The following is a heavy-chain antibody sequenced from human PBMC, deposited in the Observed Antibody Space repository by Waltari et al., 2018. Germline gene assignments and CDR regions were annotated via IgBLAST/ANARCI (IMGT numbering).Heavy chain of an antibody. CDR2: IKQDENEK. J-gene: IGHJ5*02. CDR1: GFSISGYW. D-gene: IGHD3-10*01. V-gene: IGHV3-7*03. Sequence: EVQLVESGGGLVQPGGSLRLSCAASGFSISGYWMSWVRQAPGKGLEWVAKIKQDENEKNYVDSVKGRLTISRDNAKNSLYLQMSSLRAEDTAVYYCARGRITIGPWGQGTLVTVSS. CDR3: ARGRITIGP.